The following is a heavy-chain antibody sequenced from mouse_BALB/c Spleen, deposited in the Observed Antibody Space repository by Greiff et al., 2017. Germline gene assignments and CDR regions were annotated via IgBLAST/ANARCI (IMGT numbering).Heavy chain of an antibody. CDR1: GFTFTDYY. Sequence: EVKLQESGGGLVQPGGSLRLSCATSGFTFTDYYMSWVRQPPGKALEWLGFIRNKANGYTTEYSASVKGRFTISRDNSQSILYLQMNTLRAEDSATYYCARDGGRGYFDYWGQGTTLTVSS. D-gene: IGHD3-3*01. V-gene: IGHV7-3*02. J-gene: IGHJ2*01. CDR2: IRNKANGYTT. CDR3: ARDGGRGYFDY.